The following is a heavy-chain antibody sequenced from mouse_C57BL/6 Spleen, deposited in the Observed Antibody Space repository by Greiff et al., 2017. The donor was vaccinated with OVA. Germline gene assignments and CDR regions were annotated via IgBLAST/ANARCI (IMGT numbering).Heavy chain of an antibody. CDR1: GYTFTSYW. Sequence: QVQLKQPGAELVKPGASVKMSCKASGYTFTSYWITWVKQRPGQGLEWIGDIYPGSGSTNYNEKFKSKATLTVDTSSSTAYMQLSSLTSEDSAVYYCARGGSSYVNFDVWGTGTTVTVSS. CDR2: IYPGSGST. J-gene: IGHJ1*03. D-gene: IGHD1-1*01. CDR3: ARGGSSYVNFDV. V-gene: IGHV1-55*01.